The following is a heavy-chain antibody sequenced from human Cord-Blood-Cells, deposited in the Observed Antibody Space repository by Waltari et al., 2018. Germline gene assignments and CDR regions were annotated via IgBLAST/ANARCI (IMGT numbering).Heavy chain of an antibody. CDR2: IYSRGST. CDR1: GGSISSHY. D-gene: IGHD3-10*01. V-gene: IGHV4-59*11. J-gene: IGHJ3*02. Sequence: QVQLQESGPGLVKPSETLSLTCTVSGGSISSHYWSWIRQPPGKGLEWIGYIYSRGSTNYNPSLKRRVTISVDTSKNQVSLKLSSVTAADTAVYYCARDRGTGRAFDIWGQGTMVTVSS. CDR3: ARDRGTGRAFDI.